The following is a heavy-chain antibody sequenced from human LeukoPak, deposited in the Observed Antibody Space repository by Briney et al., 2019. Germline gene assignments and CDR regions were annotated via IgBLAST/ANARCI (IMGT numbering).Heavy chain of an antibody. CDR3: ARSNSSGYFPIDY. CDR1: GGSISGYY. D-gene: IGHD3-22*01. V-gene: IGHV4-59*01. J-gene: IGHJ4*02. CDR2: IYYSGST. Sequence: SETLSLTCTVPGGSISGYYWSWIRQPPGKGLEWIGYIYYSGSTNYNPSLKSRVTISVDTSKNQFSLKLNSVTAADTAVYYCARSNSSGYFPIDYWGQGTLVTVSS.